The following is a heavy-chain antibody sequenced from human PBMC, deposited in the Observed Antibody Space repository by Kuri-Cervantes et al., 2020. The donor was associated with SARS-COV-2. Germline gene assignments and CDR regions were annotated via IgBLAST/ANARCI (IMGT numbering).Heavy chain of an antibody. CDR2: VYYSGST. D-gene: IGHD3-3*01. V-gene: IGHV4-39*01. CDR1: SGSISSSSYY. CDR3: ARQMMSSITIFGMVITRNWFDP. J-gene: IGHJ5*02. Sequence: GSLRLSCTVSSGSISSSSYYWGWIRQPPGKGLEWIGSVYYSGSTYYNPSLKSRVTISVDTSKNQFSLKLSSVTAADTAVYYCARQMMSSITIFGMVITRNWFDPWGQGTLVTVSS.